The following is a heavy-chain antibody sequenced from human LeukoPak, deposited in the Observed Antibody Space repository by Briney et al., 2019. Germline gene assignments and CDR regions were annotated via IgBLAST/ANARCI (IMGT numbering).Heavy chain of an antibody. J-gene: IGHJ5*02. CDR3: ARSGDTNRNWFDP. D-gene: IGHD1-14*01. CDR2: ISYDGSNE. Sequence: LSLTCTVSGGSIRSSYYYWGWIRQPPGKGLEWVAVISYDGSNEHYVDSVKGRFTISRDNSKNTLYVQMNSLRAEDTAVYYCARSGDTNRNWFDPWGQGTLVTVSS. CDR1: GGSIRS. V-gene: IGHV3-30*03.